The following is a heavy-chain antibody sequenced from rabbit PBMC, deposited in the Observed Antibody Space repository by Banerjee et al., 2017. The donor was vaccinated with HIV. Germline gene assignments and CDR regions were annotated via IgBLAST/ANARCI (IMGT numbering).Heavy chain of an antibody. CDR1: GFSFTNKYV. D-gene: IGHD6-1*01. J-gene: IGHJ4*01. V-gene: IGHV1S45*01. CDR2: INTSSGAT. Sequence: QEQLEESGGDLVKPEGSLTLTCTASGFSFTNKYVMCWVRQAPGKGLEWIACINTSSGATAYASWAKGRFTISKPSSTTVTLQMTSLTAADTATYFCARAGYSFGYAGYAYADLSLWCPGTLVTVS. CDR3: ARAGYSFGYAGYAYADLSL.